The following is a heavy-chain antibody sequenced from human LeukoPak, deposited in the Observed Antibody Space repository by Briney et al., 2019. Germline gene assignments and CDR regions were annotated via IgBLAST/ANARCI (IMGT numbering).Heavy chain of an antibody. CDR2: ISYDGSSK. V-gene: IGHV3-30*18. CDR3: AKPGPVGMATKWGFSFDY. D-gene: IGHD5-24*01. CDR1: GFTFSSYG. Sequence: GGSLRLSCVASGFTFSSYGMHWVRQAPGKGLEWVAVISYDGSSKYYTDSVKGRITISRDNSKNTLYLQMNSLRAEDTAVYYCAKPGPVGMATKWGFSFDYWGQGTLVTVSS. J-gene: IGHJ4*02.